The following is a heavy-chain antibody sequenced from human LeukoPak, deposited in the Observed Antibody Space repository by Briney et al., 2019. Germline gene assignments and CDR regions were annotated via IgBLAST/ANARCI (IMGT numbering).Heavy chain of an antibody. J-gene: IGHJ4*02. V-gene: IGHV1-18*01. CDR2: ISAYNGDT. CDR1: GYIFASYG. CDR3: ARDTALIITPGGPDY. D-gene: IGHD3-10*01. Sequence: ASVKGSCKASGYIFASYGISWVRQAPGQGLEWMGWISAYNGDTKYAQNLQGRVTLTTDTSTGTAYMELRSLTSDDTALYYCARDTALIITPGGPDYWGRGTLITVSS.